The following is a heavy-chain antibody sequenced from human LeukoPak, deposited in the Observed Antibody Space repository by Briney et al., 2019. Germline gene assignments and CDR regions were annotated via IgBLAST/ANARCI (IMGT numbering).Heavy chain of an antibody. CDR2: ISAYNGNT. Sequence: ASVKVSCKASGYTFTSYGISWVRQAPGQGLEWMGWISAYNGNTNYAQKLQGRVTMTTDTSTSTAYMELRSLRSDDTAVYYCARGEVGLLCLELHLDAFDIWGQGTMVTVSS. J-gene: IGHJ3*02. V-gene: IGHV1-18*01. CDR1: GYTFTSYG. D-gene: IGHD1-26*01. CDR3: ARGEVGLLCLELHLDAFDI.